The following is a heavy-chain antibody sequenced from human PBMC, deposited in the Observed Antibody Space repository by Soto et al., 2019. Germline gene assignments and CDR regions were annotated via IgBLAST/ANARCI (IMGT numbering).Heavy chain of an antibody. CDR1: GGSISSSSYY. V-gene: IGHV4-39*01. CDR2: IYYSGST. J-gene: IGHJ4*02. D-gene: IGHD2-15*01. CDR3: ASVSGGDFFDY. Sequence: SETLSLTCAVSGGSISSSSYYRGWIRQPPGKGLEWIGSIYYSGSTYDNPSLKRRVTISVDTSKNQFSLKLSSVAAADTAVYYCASVSGGDFFDYWGQGTLVTVSS.